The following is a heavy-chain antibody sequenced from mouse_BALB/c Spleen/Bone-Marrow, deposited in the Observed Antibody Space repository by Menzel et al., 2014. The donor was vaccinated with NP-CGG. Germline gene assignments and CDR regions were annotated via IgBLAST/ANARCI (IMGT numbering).Heavy chain of an antibody. CDR1: GYTFTSYW. CDR2: INPSNGRT. V-gene: IGHV1S81*02. CDR3: ARGDGFAWFAY. Sequence: QVQLQQSGAELVRPGASVKLSCKASGYTFTSYWMHWVKQRPGQGLEWIGEINPSNGRTNYNEKFKSKATLTVDKSSSTAYMHLSSLTSEDSAVYYCARGDGFAWFAYWGQGTLVTVSA. D-gene: IGHD3-3*01. J-gene: IGHJ3*01.